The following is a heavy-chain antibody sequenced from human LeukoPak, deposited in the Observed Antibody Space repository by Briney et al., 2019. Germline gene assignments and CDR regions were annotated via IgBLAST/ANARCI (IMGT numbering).Heavy chain of an antibody. J-gene: IGHJ6*02. Sequence: SETLSLTCAVYGGSFSGYYWSWIRQPPGKGLEWIGEINHSGSTNYNPSLKSRVTISVDTSKNRFSLKLSSVTAADTAVYYCARAATVTTGGSDYYGKDVWGQGTTVTVSS. CDR2: INHSGST. CDR1: GGSFSGYY. CDR3: ARAATVTTGGSDYYGKDV. D-gene: IGHD4-17*01. V-gene: IGHV4-34*01.